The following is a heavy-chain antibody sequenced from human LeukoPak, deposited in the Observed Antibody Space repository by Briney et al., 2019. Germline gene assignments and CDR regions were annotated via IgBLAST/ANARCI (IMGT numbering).Heavy chain of an antibody. D-gene: IGHD3-10*01. CDR3: ARDRVLLWFGESRGMDV. J-gene: IGHJ6*04. CDR1: GYTFTGYY. Sequence: ASVKVSCKASGYTFTGYYMHWVRQAPGQGLEWMGWINPNSGSTNYAQKFQGWVTMTRDTSISTAYMELSGLRSDDTAVYYCARDRVLLWFGESRGMDVWGKGTTVTVSS. V-gene: IGHV1-2*04. CDR2: INPNSGST.